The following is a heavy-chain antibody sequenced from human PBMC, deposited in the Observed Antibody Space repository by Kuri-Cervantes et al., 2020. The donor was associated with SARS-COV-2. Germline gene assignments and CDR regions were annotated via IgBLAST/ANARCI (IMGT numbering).Heavy chain of an antibody. D-gene: IGHD6-13*01. CDR3: ARESGETFSSWESWFDP. CDR2: IYYSGST. V-gene: IGHV4-59*01. J-gene: IGHJ5*02. CDR1: GGSISRYY. Sequence: GSLRLSCTVSGGSISRYYGSWIRQPPGKGLEWIGYIYYSGSTNYNPALKSRVTISVDTSKNHFSLKLSYVTAADPAVYYCARESGETFSSWESWFDPWGQGTLVTVSS.